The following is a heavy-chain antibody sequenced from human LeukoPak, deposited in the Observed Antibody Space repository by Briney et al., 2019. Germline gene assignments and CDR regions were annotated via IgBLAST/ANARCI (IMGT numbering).Heavy chain of an antibody. V-gene: IGHV4-39*07. CDR3: ARDRTIVAVPAAYFDY. J-gene: IGHJ4*02. CDR2: IYYSGST. D-gene: IGHD2-2*01. CDR1: GGSISSSSYY. Sequence: SETLSLTCTVSGGSISSSSYYWGWIRQPPGKGLEWIGSIYYSGSTYYNPSLKSRVTISVDTSKNQFSLKLSSVTAADTAVYYCARDRTIVAVPAAYFDYWGQGTLVTVSS.